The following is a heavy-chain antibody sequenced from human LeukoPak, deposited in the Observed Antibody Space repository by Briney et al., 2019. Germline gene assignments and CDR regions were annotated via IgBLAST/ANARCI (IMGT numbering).Heavy chain of an antibody. CDR1: GYNFPNCW. Sequence: GESLKISCKGSGYNFPNCWIGWVRQLPGKGLEWMGIIYPGDSDSRYSPSFQGQVTFSADKSIATAYLRWSSLKASDTATYYCARLLDYDNSGYYYVMDYWGQGTQVTVSS. CDR2: IYPGDSDS. D-gene: IGHD3-22*01. J-gene: IGHJ4*02. V-gene: IGHV5-51*01. CDR3: ARLLDYDNSGYYYVMDY.